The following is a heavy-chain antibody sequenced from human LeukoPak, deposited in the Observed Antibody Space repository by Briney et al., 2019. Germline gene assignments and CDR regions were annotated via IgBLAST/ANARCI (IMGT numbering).Heavy chain of an antibody. Sequence: PGGSLRLSCAASGFTFSSYGMHWVRQAPGKGLEWVAVISYDGSNKYYADSVKGRFTISRDDSKNTLYLQTNSLRAEDTAVYYCAKDRRFRSSWYFGWYFDYWGQGTLVTVSS. J-gene: IGHJ4*02. CDR2: ISYDGSNK. CDR1: GFTFSSYG. CDR3: AKDRRFRSSWYFGWYFDY. V-gene: IGHV3-30*18. D-gene: IGHD6-13*01.